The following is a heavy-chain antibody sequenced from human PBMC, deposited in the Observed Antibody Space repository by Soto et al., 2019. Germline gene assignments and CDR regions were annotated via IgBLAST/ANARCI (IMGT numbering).Heavy chain of an antibody. D-gene: IGHD3-10*01. Sequence: EVQLLESGGGLVQPGGSLRLSCAASGFTFISYAMNWVRQAPGKGLQWVSAISGGGDATFYADSVKGRFTISRDNSRNRVTLQMNSLGADDTAVYYCARKVPGSTTRPDYWYFDLWGRCTLVTVSS. J-gene: IGHJ2*01. CDR3: ARKVPGSTTRPDYWYFDL. CDR2: ISGGGDAT. CDR1: GFTFISYA. V-gene: IGHV3-23*01.